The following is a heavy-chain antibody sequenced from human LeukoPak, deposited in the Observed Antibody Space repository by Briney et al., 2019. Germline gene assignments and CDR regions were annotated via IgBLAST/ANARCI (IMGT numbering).Heavy chain of an antibody. CDR1: GFTFSNYW. Sequence: PGGSLRLSCAASGFTFSNYWMTWVRQAPGKGLEWVANIKQDGSEKYYVDSVKGRFTISRDNAKNSLYPQMNSLRAEDTAMYYCARDRYSSMWGQETLVTVSS. CDR3: ARDRYSSM. V-gene: IGHV3-7*01. CDR2: IKQDGSEK. J-gene: IGHJ4*02. D-gene: IGHD6-19*01.